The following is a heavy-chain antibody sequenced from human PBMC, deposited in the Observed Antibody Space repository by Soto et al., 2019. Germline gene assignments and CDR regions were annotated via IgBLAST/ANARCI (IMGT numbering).Heavy chain of an antibody. V-gene: IGHV4-30-2*05. CDR1: GGSINSGAYS. Sequence: SETLSLTCAVSGGSINSGAYSWSWIRQPPGKGLEWIGYIYHSGSTYYNPSLKSRVTISVDTSKNQFSLKLSSVTAADTAVYYCARDVVATIEGDYGMDVWGQGTTVTVSS. J-gene: IGHJ6*02. CDR3: ARDVVATIEGDYGMDV. CDR2: IYHSGST. D-gene: IGHD5-12*01.